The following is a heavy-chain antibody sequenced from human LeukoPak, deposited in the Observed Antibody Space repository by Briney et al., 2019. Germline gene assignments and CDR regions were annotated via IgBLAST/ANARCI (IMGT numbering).Heavy chain of an antibody. CDR1: GGSLSSSSHY. D-gene: IGHD6-19*01. CDR3: ARRNSGWPFDW. V-gene: IGHV4-39*01. J-gene: IGHJ4*02. CDR2: IFSSGTT. Sequence: SETLSLTCSVSGGSLSSSSHYWGWIRQPPGKGLEWIGHIFSSGTTYYNPSLQSRVTISADTSKDQFSLKVNSVSAADTAVYYCARRNSGWPFDWWGPGSLVTVSS.